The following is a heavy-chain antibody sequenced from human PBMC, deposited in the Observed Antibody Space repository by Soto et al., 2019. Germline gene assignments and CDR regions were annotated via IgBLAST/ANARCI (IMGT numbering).Heavy chain of an antibody. J-gene: IGHJ4*02. Sequence: GESLKISWKGSGYFFSSQWIAWVRLMPGKGLEWMGIIHPGDSDTRYSPSFQGQVTISVDGSINTAYLQSRSLEASDTAVYYCASAGQNRDRQLAFWGQGTPVTVSS. CDR3: ASAGQNRDRQLAF. V-gene: IGHV5-51*01. D-gene: IGHD1-1*01. CDR2: IHPGDSDT. CDR1: GYFFSSQW.